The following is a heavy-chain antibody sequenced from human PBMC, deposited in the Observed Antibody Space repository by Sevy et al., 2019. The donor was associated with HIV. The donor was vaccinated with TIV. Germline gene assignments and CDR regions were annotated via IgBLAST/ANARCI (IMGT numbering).Heavy chain of an antibody. V-gene: IGHV3-13*05. CDR3: ARAYYYDSSGYYYFDY. D-gene: IGHD3-22*01. Sequence: GGSLRLSCAASGFTFSSYDMHWVRQATGNGLEWVSAIGTAGDPYYPGSVKGRFTISRENAKNSLYLQMNSLRAGDTAVYYCARAYYYDSSGYYYFDYWGQGTLVTVSS. CDR1: GFTFSSYD. J-gene: IGHJ4*02. CDR2: IGTAGDP.